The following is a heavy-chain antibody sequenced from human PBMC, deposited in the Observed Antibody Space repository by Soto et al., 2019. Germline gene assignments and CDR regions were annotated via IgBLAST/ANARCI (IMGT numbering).Heavy chain of an antibody. CDR1: GGSISGYY. V-gene: IGHV4-4*07. Sequence: QVQLQESGPGLVKPSETLSLTCTVSGGSISGYYWSWIRQPAGKRLEWIGRIYASGHTNKNPSLKSRVTMAVDTSKNQFSLRLNSVTAADTAVYYCARVGRTRATVTTDDFDVWGQGTKVTVSS. D-gene: IGHD4-17*01. J-gene: IGHJ3*01. CDR2: IYASGHT. CDR3: ARVGRTRATVTTDDFDV.